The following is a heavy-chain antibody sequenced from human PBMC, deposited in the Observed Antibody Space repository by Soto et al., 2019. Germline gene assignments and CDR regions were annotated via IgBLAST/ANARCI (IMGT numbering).Heavy chain of an antibody. CDR3: AGGITMVRGVIDY. J-gene: IGHJ4*02. CDR1: GGSISSSNW. CDR2: IYHSGST. Sequence: PSETLSLTCAVSGGSISSSNWWSWVRQPPGKGLEWIGEIYHSGSTNYNPSLKSRVTISVDKSKNQFSLKLSSVTAADTAVYYCAGGITMVRGVIDYWGQGTLVTVSS. D-gene: IGHD3-10*01. V-gene: IGHV4-4*02.